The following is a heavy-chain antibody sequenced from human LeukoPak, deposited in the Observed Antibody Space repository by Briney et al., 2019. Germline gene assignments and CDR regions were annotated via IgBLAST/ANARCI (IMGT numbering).Heavy chain of an antibody. Sequence: GGSLRLSCAASGFTFSSYAMTWVRQAPGKGLEWVSAISGSGGSTYYADSVKGRFTISRDNSKNTLYLRMNSLRAEDTAVYYCAKDRRDGYSLYFDYWGQGTLVTVSS. V-gene: IGHV3-23*01. CDR2: ISGSGGST. D-gene: IGHD5-24*01. J-gene: IGHJ4*02. CDR1: GFTFSSYA. CDR3: AKDRRDGYSLYFDY.